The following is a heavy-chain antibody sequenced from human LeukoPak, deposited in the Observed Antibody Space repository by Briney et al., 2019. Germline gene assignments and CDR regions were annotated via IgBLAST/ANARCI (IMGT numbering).Heavy chain of an antibody. CDR3: AKDSLLWFGELLSGGTGDY. V-gene: IGHV3-23*01. D-gene: IGHD3-10*01. CDR2: ISGSGGST. CDR1: GFTFSSYA. Sequence: GGSLRLSCAASGFTFSSYAMSWVRQAPGKGLEWVSAISGSGGSTYYADSVKGRFTTSRDNSKNTLYLQMNSLRAEDTAVYYCAKDSLLWFGELLSGGTGDYWGQGTLVTVSS. J-gene: IGHJ4*02.